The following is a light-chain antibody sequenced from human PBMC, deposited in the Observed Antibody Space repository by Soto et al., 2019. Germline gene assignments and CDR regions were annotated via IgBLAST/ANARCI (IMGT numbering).Light chain of an antibody. CDR1: QSVSSSY. Sequence: EIVLTQSPGTLSLSPGERATLSCRASQSVSSSYLAWYQQKPGQAPRLLIYGASSRATGIPDRFSGSGSGTDFTLTISRLEPEDFAVYYCQGYGNSRTFGQGTKVEIK. V-gene: IGKV3-20*01. CDR3: QGYGNSRT. J-gene: IGKJ1*01. CDR2: GAS.